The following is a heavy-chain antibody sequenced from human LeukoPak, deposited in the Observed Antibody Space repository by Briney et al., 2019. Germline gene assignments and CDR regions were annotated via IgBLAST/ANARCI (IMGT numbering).Heavy chain of an antibody. D-gene: IGHD3-10*01. V-gene: IGHV3-23*01. Sequence: PGGSLRLSCAASGFTVSSNYMSWVRQAPGKGLEWASTISGGGDATYYADSVKGRFTISRDNSKNTLYLQMNSLRVEDTAVYYCARDSSMLRGPLVIYYFDFWGQGTLVTVSS. CDR3: ARDSSMLRGPLVIYYFDF. CDR2: ISGGGDAT. J-gene: IGHJ4*02. CDR1: GFTVSSNY.